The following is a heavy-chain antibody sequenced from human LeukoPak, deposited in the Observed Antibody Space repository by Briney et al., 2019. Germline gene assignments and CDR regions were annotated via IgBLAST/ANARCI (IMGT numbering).Heavy chain of an antibody. CDR3: ARDGAIAVAGSYYYYYGMDV. D-gene: IGHD6-19*01. Sequence: SETLSLTCTVSGGSISSYYWSWIRQPPGKGLEWIGYIYYSGSTNYNPSLKSRVTISVDTSKNQFSLKLSSVTAADTAVYYCARDGAIAVAGSYYYYYGMDVWGQGTTVTVSS. J-gene: IGHJ6*02. CDR1: GGSISSYY. V-gene: IGHV4-59*12. CDR2: IYYSGST.